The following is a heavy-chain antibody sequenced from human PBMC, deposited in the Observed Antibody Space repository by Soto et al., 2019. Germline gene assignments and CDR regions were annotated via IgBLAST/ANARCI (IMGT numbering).Heavy chain of an antibody. CDR1: GFSLSTSGVG. CDR2: VYWDGDK. D-gene: IGHD3-10*01. CDR3: AHRRGSWYYFDY. J-gene: IGHJ4*02. Sequence: QITLKESGPTLVQPTETLTLTCTFSGFSLSTSGVGVGWIRQPPGKALEWLALVYWDGDKRYSPSLKSRLTITKGTSNNQVVLTMTNMDPVDTATYYCAHRRGSWYYFDYWGQGTLVTVSS. V-gene: IGHV2-5*02.